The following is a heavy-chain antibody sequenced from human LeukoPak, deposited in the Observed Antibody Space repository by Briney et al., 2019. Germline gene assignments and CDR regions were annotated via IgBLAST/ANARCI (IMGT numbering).Heavy chain of an antibody. CDR2: IEQDGSEK. Sequence: GGSLRLSCAASGFTFSSYSMNWVRQAPGKGLEWVANIEQDGSEKNYVDSVKGRFTISRDNAKNSLSLQMISLRAEDTAVYYCARNKRADIWGQGTMVTVSS. J-gene: IGHJ3*02. V-gene: IGHV3-7*01. CDR1: GFTFSSYS. D-gene: IGHD1/OR15-1a*01. CDR3: ARNKRADI.